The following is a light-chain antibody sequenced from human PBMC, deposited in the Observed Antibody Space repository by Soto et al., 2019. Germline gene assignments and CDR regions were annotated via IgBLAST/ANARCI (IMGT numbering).Light chain of an antibody. CDR2: GAS. Sequence: EIVLTRSPGTLSLSPGERATLSCRASQSVRSNFLAWYQQKPGQAPRLLIYGASNRATGIPDRFSGSGSGTDFTLTITRLEPEDFAMYYCQRYDSFRTFGQGTKVDTK. V-gene: IGKV3-20*01. CDR1: QSVRSNF. J-gene: IGKJ1*01. CDR3: QRYDSFRT.